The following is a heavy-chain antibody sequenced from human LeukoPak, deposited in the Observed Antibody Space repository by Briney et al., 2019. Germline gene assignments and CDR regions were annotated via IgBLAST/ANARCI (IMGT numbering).Heavy chain of an antibody. Sequence: PSETLSLTCTVSGGSISSHYWSWIRQPAGTGLEWIGYIHYSRSTNYNPSLKRRVTISVDTSKNQFSLKLSSVTAADTAVYYCARDANSGSYYLLDYWGQGTLVTVSS. D-gene: IGHD1-26*01. J-gene: IGHJ4*02. CDR1: GGSISSHY. V-gene: IGHV4-59*11. CDR2: IHYSRST. CDR3: ARDANSGSYYLLDY.